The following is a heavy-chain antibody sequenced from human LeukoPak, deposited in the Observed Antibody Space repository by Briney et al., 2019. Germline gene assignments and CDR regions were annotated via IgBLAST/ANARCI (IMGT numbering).Heavy chain of an antibody. Sequence: GGSLRLSCAASEFSFSSYWMHWVRQSPGKGLVWMSRIKNDGSRASYADSVKGRFTISRDNAQNTLFLQLNSLRAEDTAVYYCAKGDYYDSSGPLDYWGQGTLVIVSS. V-gene: IGHV3-74*01. CDR1: EFSFSSYW. CDR3: AKGDYYDSSGPLDY. D-gene: IGHD3-22*01. CDR2: IKNDGSRA. J-gene: IGHJ4*02.